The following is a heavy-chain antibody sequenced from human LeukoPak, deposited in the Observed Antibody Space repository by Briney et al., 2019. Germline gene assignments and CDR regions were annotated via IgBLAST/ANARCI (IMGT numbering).Heavy chain of an antibody. CDR3: SKKGQADNDGKPD. V-gene: IGHV4-34*01. D-gene: IGHD1-1*01. CDR2: INHSGST. CDR1: GGSFSGYY. Sequence: SETLSLTCAVYGGSFSGYYWSWIRQPPGKGLEWIGEINHSGSTNYNPSLKSRVTISVDTSKNQFSLKLSSVTAADTAVYYCSKKGQADNDGKPDWGQGTLVTVSS. J-gene: IGHJ4*02.